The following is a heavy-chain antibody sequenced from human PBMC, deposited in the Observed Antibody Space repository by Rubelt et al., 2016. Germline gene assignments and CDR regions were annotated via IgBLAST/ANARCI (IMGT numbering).Heavy chain of an antibody. Sequence: QVQLVQSGAEVKKPGASVKVSCKASGYTFTSYGISWVRQAPGQGLEWMGWISAYHGNTNYAQKLQGRVTMTTDTPTSTAYMGLRSLRSDDTAGYYLARGLPRITGASDHDYWGQGALITVSS. CDR2: ISAYHGNT. CDR1: GYTFTSYG. CDR3: ARGLPRITGASDHDY. V-gene: IGHV1-18*01. D-gene: IGHD1-20*01. J-gene: IGHJ4*02.